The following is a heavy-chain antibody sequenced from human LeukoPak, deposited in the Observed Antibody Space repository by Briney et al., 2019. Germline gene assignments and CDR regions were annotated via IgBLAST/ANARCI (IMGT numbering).Heavy chain of an antibody. CDR3: AAGVVVPAARFDY. J-gene: IGHJ4*02. V-gene: IGHV1-18*01. D-gene: IGHD2-2*01. Sequence: ASVKVSCKASGYTFTSYGISWVRQAPGQGLEWMGWISAYNGNTNYAQKLQGRVTITTDESTSTAYMELSSLRSEDTAVYYCAAGVVVPAARFDYWGQGTLVTVSS. CDR2: ISAYNGNT. CDR1: GYTFTSYG.